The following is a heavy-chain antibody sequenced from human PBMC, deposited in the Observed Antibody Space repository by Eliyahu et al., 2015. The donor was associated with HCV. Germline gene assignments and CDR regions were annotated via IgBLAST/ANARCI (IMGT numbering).Heavy chain of an antibody. CDR1: GFXFXKAW. J-gene: IGHJ6*03. D-gene: IGHD3-10*01. V-gene: IGHV3-15*01. Sequence: EVQLVESGGGLVKPGGSLXLSCAASGFXFXKAWMSWGRQAPGKGXGGIGRIKSKTDGGTTDYAAPVKGRFTISRDDSKSTLYLQMNSLKTEDTAVYYCTTGAPGGFDYYLDVWGQGTTVTVSS. CDR3: TTGAPGGFDYYLDV. CDR2: IKSKTDGGTT.